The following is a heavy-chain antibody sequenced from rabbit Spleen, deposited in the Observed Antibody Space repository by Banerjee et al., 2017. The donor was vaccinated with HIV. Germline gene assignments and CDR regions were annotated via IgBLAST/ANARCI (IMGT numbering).Heavy chain of an antibody. CDR2: VYAGSSGST. CDR1: GFSFNSGYD. V-gene: IGHV1S40*01. CDR3: ARDAGTSFSTYGMDL. D-gene: IGHD8-1*01. J-gene: IGHJ6*01. Sequence: QSLEESGGGLVKPGAYLTLTCKASGFSFNSGYDMCWVRQAPGKGLEWIACVYAGSSGSTYSATWAKGRFTISKTSSTTVTLQMTSLTAADTATYFCARDAGTSFSTYGMDLWGPGTLVTVS.